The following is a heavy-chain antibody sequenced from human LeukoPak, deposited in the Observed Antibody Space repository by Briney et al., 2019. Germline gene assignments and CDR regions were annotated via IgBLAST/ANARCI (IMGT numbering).Heavy chain of an antibody. CDR2: ISGSGGST. J-gene: IGHJ4*02. D-gene: IGHD2-2*01. Sequence: GGSLRLSCIGTGLTFSSDAMGGVRQAPGKGLEWVSGISGSGGSTYYADSVKGRFTISRDNSKNTLYLQMNSLRAEDTAVYYCAKDRWVDAGRGTTAYYFDYWGQGTLVTVSS. CDR1: GLTFSSDA. V-gene: IGHV3-23*01. CDR3: AKDRWVDAGRGTTAYYFDY.